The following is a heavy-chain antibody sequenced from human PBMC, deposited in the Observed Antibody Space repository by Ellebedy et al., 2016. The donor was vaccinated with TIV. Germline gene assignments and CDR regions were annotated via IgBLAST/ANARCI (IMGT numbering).Heavy chain of an antibody. D-gene: IGHD3-3*01. V-gene: IGHV4-39*01. CDR2: IYYSGTT. J-gene: IGHJ2*01. Sequence: GSLRLSXTVSGGSISSTNYYWAWIRQPPGKGLEWIGSIYYSGTTYYNPSLKSRVTISIDTSKNQFSLKLSSVTAADTAVYYCARHPRNTVFGVVIIDWYFDLWGRGTLVTVSS. CDR1: GGSISSTNYY. CDR3: ARHPRNTVFGVVIIDWYFDL.